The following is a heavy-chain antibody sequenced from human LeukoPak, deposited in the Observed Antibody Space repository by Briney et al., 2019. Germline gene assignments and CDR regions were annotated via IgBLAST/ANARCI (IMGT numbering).Heavy chain of an antibody. Sequence: GGSLRLSCAASGFTFSSYAMHWVRQAPGKGLEWVAVISYDGSNKYYADSVKGRFTISRDNSKNTLYLQMNSLRAEDTAVYYCARSGIAVAGPDAFDIWGQGTMVTVSS. CDR3: ARSGIAVAGPDAFDI. CDR1: GFTFSSYA. V-gene: IGHV3-30-3*01. CDR2: ISYDGSNK. D-gene: IGHD6-19*01. J-gene: IGHJ3*02.